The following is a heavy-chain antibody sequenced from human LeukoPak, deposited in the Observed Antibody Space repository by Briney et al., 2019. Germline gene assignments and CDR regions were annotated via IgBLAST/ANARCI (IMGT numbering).Heavy chain of an antibody. CDR2: INAGNGNT. D-gene: IGHD3-10*01. V-gene: IGHV1-3*01. J-gene: IGHJ5*02. Sequence: ASVKVSCKASGYTFTSYAMHWVRQAPGQRLEWMGWINAGNGNTKYSQKFQGRVTITRDTSASTAYMELSSLRSEDTAVYYCARGRSPQLLWFGAPPYAPIGNWLDPWGQGTLVTVSS. CDR1: GYTFTSYA. CDR3: ARGRSPQLLWFGAPPYAPIGNWLDP.